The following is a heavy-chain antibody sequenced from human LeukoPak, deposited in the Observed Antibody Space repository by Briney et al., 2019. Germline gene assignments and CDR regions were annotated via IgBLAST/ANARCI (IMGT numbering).Heavy chain of an antibody. V-gene: IGHV1-18*01. Sequence: ASVKASCKASGYTFTSYGISWVRQAPGQGLEWMGWISAYNGNTNYAQKLQGRVTMTTDTSTSTAYMELRSLRSDDTAVYYCARDGRYIVVVPAARDHYYYGMDVWGQGTTVTVSS. CDR2: ISAYNGNT. D-gene: IGHD2-2*01. CDR3: ARDGRYIVVVPAARDHYYYGMDV. CDR1: GYTFTSYG. J-gene: IGHJ6*02.